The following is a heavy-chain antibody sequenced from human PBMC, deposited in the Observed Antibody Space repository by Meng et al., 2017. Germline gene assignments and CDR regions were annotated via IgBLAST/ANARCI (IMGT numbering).Heavy chain of an antibody. Sequence: EVQRVESGGGLVVPGGSLRLSCATSGFTFSNAWMSWVRQTPGKGLEWLGRIKSKTDGETTDYAAPVKGRFSISRDDAKNTLYLQMNSLKTEDTAVYYCQWLSTHPPDCWGQGTLVTVSS. CDR3: QWLSTHPPDC. D-gene: IGHD3-22*01. V-gene: IGHV3-15*01. J-gene: IGHJ4*02. CDR2: IKSKTDGETT. CDR1: GFTFSNAW.